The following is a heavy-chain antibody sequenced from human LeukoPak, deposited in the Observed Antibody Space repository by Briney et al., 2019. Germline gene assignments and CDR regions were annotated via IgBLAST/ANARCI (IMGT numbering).Heavy chain of an antibody. Sequence: ASVKVSCKASGYTFTSYGISWVRQAPGQGLEWMGWISAYNGNTNYAQKLQGRVTMTTDTSTSTAYMGLRSLRSDDTAVYYCARDSVVAAIQDYYYYGMDVWGQGTTVTVSS. J-gene: IGHJ6*02. D-gene: IGHD2-15*01. CDR1: GYTFTSYG. CDR2: ISAYNGNT. CDR3: ARDSVVAAIQDYYYYGMDV. V-gene: IGHV1-18*01.